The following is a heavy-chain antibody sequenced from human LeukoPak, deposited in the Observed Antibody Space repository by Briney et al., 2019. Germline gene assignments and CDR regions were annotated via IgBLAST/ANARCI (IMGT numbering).Heavy chain of an antibody. CDR2: INWNGDST. Sequence: PGGSLRLSCAASGFTFDDYARSWVRQVPGKGLEWVSGINWNGDSTGYADSVKGRFTISRDNAKNTLYLQMNSLRAEDTALYYCARDRVTVFRKVWDYWGQGSLVTVSS. D-gene: IGHD3-10*01. J-gene: IGHJ4*02. CDR1: GFTFDDYA. CDR3: ARDRVTVFRKVWDY. V-gene: IGHV3-20*04.